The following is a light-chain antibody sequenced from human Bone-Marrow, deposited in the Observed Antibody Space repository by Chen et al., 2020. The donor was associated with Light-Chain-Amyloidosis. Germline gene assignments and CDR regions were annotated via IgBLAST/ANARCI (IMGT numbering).Light chain of an antibody. CDR2: DVS. Sequence: DIQMTQSPSSLSASVGDRVTITCQASQDISNRLNWYQQQPRKAPKLLISDVSHLEKAAPPRFSGSGSGTGFTLTISGLQPEDLATYYCQQYDSLPISFGGGTKVEIK. V-gene: IGKV1-33*01. J-gene: IGKJ4*01. CDR3: QQYDSLPIS. CDR1: QDISNR.